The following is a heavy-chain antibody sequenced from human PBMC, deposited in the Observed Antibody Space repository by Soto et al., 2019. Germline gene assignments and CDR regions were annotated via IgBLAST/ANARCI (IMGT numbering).Heavy chain of an antibody. CDR3: ARGRCRRCFDY. Sequence: QVQLQQWGAGLLKPSETLSLTCAVYGGSFSGYYWSWIRQPPGKGLEWIGEINHSGSTNYNPSLKSRVTISVDTSKNQFSLKLSSVTAADTAVYYCARGRCRRCFDYWGQGTLVTVSS. J-gene: IGHJ4*02. CDR1: GGSFSGYY. V-gene: IGHV4-34*01. D-gene: IGHD2-2*01. CDR2: INHSGST.